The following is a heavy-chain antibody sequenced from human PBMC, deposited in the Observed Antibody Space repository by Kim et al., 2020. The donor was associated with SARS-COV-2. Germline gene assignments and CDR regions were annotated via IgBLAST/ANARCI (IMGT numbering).Heavy chain of an antibody. CDR1: GGSISSYY. CDR2: IYYSGST. D-gene: IGHD2-15*01. CDR3: ARDRRARLQCTATRYF. J-gene: IGHJ2*01. V-gene: IGHV4-59*01. Sequence: SETLSLTCTVSGGSISSYYWSWIRQPPGKGLEWIGYIYYSGSTNYNPSLKSRVTISVDTSKNQFSLKLSSVTAADTAVYYCARDRRARLQCTATRYF.